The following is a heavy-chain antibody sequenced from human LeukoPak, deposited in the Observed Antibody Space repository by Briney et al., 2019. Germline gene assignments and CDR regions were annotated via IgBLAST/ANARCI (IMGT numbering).Heavy chain of an antibody. Sequence: GGSLRLSCAASGFTFSSYAMHWVRQAPGKGLEWVAVISYDGSNKYYADSVKGRFTISRDNSKNTLYLQMNSLRAEDTAVYYCARDGSYSGYDGKNYWGQGTLVTVSS. CDR1: GFTFSSYA. CDR3: ARDGSYSGYDGKNY. CDR2: ISYDGSNK. D-gene: IGHD5-12*01. J-gene: IGHJ4*02. V-gene: IGHV3-30*04.